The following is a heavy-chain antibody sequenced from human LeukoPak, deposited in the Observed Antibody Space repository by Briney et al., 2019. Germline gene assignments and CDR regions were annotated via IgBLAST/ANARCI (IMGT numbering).Heavy chain of an antibody. CDR3: ARGSEVVAAANNWFDP. Sequence: GSLRLSCAASGFTFSSSWMSWVRQAPGKGLEWVGNINQHGTEKYYVDSVKGRFTISRDNAKNSLYLQMNRLRAEDTAVYYCARGSEVVAAANNWFDPWGQGTLVTVSS. D-gene: IGHD2-2*01. J-gene: IGHJ5*02. CDR2: INQHGTEK. V-gene: IGHV3-7*01. CDR1: GFTFSSSW.